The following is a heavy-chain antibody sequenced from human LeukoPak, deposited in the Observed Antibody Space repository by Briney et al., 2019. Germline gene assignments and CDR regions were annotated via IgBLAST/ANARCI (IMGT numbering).Heavy chain of an antibody. CDR3: ARGPVSSSGFFGY. CDR1: GFTFSSYS. CDR2: ISSSGGTI. V-gene: IGHV3-48*04. D-gene: IGHD6-19*01. Sequence: PGGSLRLSCAASGFTFSSYSMNWVRQAPGKGLEWVSYISSSGGTISYADSVKGRFTISRDNAKNSLYLQMNSLRAEDTAVYYCARGPVSSSGFFGYWGQGTLVTVSS. J-gene: IGHJ4*02.